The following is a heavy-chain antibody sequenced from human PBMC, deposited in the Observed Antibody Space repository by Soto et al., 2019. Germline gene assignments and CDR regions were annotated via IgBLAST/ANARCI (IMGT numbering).Heavy chain of an antibody. CDR3: ARGVAGTYGMDV. D-gene: IGHD6-19*01. CDR2: TYYRSKWYN. J-gene: IGHJ6*02. V-gene: IGHV6-1*01. Sequence: SQTLSLTCAMSGYSVSSNSAALNWIRQSPSRGLEWLGRTYYRSKWYNDYAVSVKSRITINPDTSKNQFSLQLNSVTPEDTAVYYCARGVAGTYGMDVWGQGTTVTVSS. CDR1: GYSVSSNSAA.